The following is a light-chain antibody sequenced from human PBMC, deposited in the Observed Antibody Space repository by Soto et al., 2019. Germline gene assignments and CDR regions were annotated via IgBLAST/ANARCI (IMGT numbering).Light chain of an antibody. V-gene: IGLV2-11*01. CDR1: SSDVGGYDY. CDR2: DVT. Sequence: QSVLTQPRSVSGSPGRSVTISCTGTSSDVGGYDYVSWYQHRPGKAPIVMIYDVTKRPSGVPDRFSGSKSGNTASLTIYGRQADDEAEYYCCSYAGTDTHVVFGGGTKLTVL. CDR3: CSYAGTDTHVV. J-gene: IGLJ2*01.